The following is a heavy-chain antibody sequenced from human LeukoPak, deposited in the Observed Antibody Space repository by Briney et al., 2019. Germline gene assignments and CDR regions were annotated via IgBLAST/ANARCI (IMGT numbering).Heavy chain of an antibody. V-gene: IGHV3-23*01. J-gene: IGHJ4*02. Sequence: PGGSLRLSCAASGFTFSSYATSWVRQAPGKGLEWVSGISGSGDNTYYADSMKGRFTISRDNSKNTLYVQVNSLGTEDTAAYYCAKGSYYDSSGSFYFDYWGQGTLVTVSS. CDR3: AKGSYYDSSGSFYFDY. D-gene: IGHD3-22*01. CDR1: GFTFSSYA. CDR2: ISGSGDNT.